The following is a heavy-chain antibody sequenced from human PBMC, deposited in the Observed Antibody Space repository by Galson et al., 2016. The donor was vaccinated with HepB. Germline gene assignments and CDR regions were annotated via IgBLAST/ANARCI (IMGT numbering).Heavy chain of an antibody. CDR1: GFTFSSYA. J-gene: IGHJ4*02. V-gene: IGHV3-23*01. Sequence: SLRLSCAASGFTFSSYAISWVRQAPGKGLERVSLISGSGVSTYYADSVKGRFTISRDNSKNTLYLQMNSLRADGTAVYYCARGLQNPTRTSSYYFDYWGPGTLVTVSS. D-gene: IGHD6-13*01. CDR2: ISGSGVST. CDR3: ARGLQNPTRTSSYYFDY.